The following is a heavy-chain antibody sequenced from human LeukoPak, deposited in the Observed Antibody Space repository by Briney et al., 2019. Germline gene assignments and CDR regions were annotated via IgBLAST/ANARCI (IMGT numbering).Heavy chain of an antibody. CDR3: GRDSPQLAYCGGDCYSSPPYFDY. V-gene: IGHV4-59*01. CDR1: GGSISSYY. D-gene: IGHD2-21*02. J-gene: IGHJ4*02. CDR2: IYYSGST. Sequence: SGTLSLTCTVSGGSISSYYWSWIRQPPGKGLEWIGYIYYSGSTNYNPSLKSRVTISVDTSKNQFSLKLRSVTAADTAVYYCGRDSPQLAYCGGDCYSSPPYFDYWGQGTLVTVSS.